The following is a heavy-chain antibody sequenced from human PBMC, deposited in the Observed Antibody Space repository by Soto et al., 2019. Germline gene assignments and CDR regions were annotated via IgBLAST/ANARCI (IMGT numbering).Heavy chain of an antibody. CDR2: IYWDDDK. Sequence: SGPTLVNPTQTLTLTCTFSGFSLSTRGVGVGWIRPPPGKALEWLALIYWDDDKRYSPSLKSRLTITKDTSKNQVVLTMTNMDPVDTATYYCAHSGPTVQQWLDDPTGYYYGMDVWGQGTTVTVSS. CDR1: GFSLSTRGVG. V-gene: IGHV2-5*02. CDR3: AHSGPTVQQWLDDPTGYYYGMDV. J-gene: IGHJ6*01. D-gene: IGHD6-19*01.